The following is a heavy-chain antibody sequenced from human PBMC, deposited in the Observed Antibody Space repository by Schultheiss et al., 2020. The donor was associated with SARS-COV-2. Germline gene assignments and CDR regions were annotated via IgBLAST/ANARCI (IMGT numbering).Heavy chain of an antibody. J-gene: IGHJ6*02. V-gene: IGHV3-48*03. CDR2: ISSSGSTI. Sequence: GGSLRLSCAASGFTFSSYEMNWVRQAPGKGLEWVSYISSSGSTIYYADSVKGRFTISRDNSKNTLYLQMNSLRAEDTAVYYCAREIVGATTGYYYYGMDVWGQGTTVTVSS. CDR3: AREIVGATTGYYYYGMDV. CDR1: GFTFSSYE. D-gene: IGHD1-26*01.